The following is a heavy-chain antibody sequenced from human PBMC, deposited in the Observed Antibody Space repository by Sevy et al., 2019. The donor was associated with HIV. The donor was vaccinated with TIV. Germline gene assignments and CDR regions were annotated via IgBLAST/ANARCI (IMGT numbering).Heavy chain of an antibody. Sequence: ASVKVSCKAPGYSLTNYVMHWVRQAPGQRLEWMGWVHAGNGNTKYSQKFRGRVTLTRDTSASTAYMELSSLRSEDTAVDYCAGDPTSETYADYYFDYWGQGTLVTVSS. V-gene: IGHV1-3*01. J-gene: IGHJ4*02. CDR3: AGDPTSETYADYYFDY. CDR2: VHAGNGNT. D-gene: IGHD2-2*01. CDR1: GYSLTNYV.